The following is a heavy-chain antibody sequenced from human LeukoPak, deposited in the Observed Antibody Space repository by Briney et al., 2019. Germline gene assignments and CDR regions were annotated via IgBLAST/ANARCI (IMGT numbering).Heavy chain of an antibody. CDR2: IYYSGST. V-gene: IGHV4-39*01. J-gene: IGHJ3*02. CDR1: GGSISSSSYY. Sequence: SETLSLTCTVSGGSISSSSYYWGWIRQPPGKGLEWIGSIYYSGSTYYNPSLKSRVTISVDTSKNQFSLKLSSVTAADTAVYYCARGRYYYDSRHGDAFDIWGQGTMVTVSS. CDR3: ARGRYYYDSRHGDAFDI. D-gene: IGHD3-22*01.